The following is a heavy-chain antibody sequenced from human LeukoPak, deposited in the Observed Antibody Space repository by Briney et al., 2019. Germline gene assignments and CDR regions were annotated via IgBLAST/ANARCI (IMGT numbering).Heavy chain of an antibody. CDR3: ATYCSGGSCTSGAFDI. Sequence: PSETLSLTCTVSGGSISSSSYYWGWIRQPPGKGLEWIGSIYYSGSTYYNPSLKSRVTISVDTSKNQFSLKLSSVTAADTAVYYCATYCSGGSCTSGAFDIWGQGTMVTVSS. J-gene: IGHJ3*02. CDR1: GGSISSSSYY. CDR2: IYYSGST. D-gene: IGHD2-15*01. V-gene: IGHV4-39*07.